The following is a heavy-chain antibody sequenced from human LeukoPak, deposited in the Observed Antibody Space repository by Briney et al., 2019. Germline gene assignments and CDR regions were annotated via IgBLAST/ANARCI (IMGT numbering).Heavy chain of an antibody. D-gene: IGHD3-9*01. CDR1: GFRFSGHG. J-gene: IGHJ5*02. Sequence: QPGGSLRLSCAASGFRFSGHGINWVRQAPGKGLEWVSGITSSGSISYYADSVKGRFTMSRDNSKNTVSLHMNSLRAEDTALYYCARDLDWGAFDAWGQGTLVIVSS. V-gene: IGHV3-23*01. CDR3: ARDLDWGAFDA. CDR2: ITSSGSIS.